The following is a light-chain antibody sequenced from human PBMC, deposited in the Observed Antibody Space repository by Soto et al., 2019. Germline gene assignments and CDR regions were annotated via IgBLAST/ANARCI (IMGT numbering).Light chain of an antibody. CDR1: QSVSSNY. J-gene: IGKJ5*01. V-gene: IGKV3-20*01. Sequence: IVMTQSPATLSVPPGERATLSCRAGQSVSSNYLAWYQQKPGQAPRLLIYGASSRATGIPDRFSGSGSGTDFTLTISRLEPEDFALYYCQHYAGGSRITFGQGTRLEIK. CDR2: GAS. CDR3: QHYAGGSRIT.